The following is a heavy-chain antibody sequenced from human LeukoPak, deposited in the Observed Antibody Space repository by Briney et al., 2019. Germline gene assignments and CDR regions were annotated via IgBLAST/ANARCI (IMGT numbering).Heavy chain of an antibody. Sequence: GASVKVSCKASGHAFTSYGFSWVRQAPGQGLEWMGWISAYNHNTNFAQKFQGRLTMTTDTSTNTAYMELTSLRSDDTAVYYCARDGDDYYDSRGYNYWGQGTLVTVSS. J-gene: IGHJ4*02. CDR3: ARDGDDYYDSRGYNY. CDR2: ISAYNHNT. D-gene: IGHD3-22*01. V-gene: IGHV1-18*01. CDR1: GHAFTSYG.